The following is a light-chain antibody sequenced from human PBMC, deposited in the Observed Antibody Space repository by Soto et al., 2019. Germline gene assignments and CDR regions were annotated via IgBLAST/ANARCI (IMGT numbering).Light chain of an antibody. CDR2: DTS. CDR3: QERSTWRRT. V-gene: IGKV3-11*01. Sequence: EIVVTQSPATLSVSAGEGATLSCRASQSVSTYLAWYQQKPGQAPRLLIYDTSNRATGIPARFSGSGSGTDFTLTISGLEPEDMAVYFGQERSTWRRTFGQGTKVEI. CDR1: QSVSTY. J-gene: IGKJ1*01.